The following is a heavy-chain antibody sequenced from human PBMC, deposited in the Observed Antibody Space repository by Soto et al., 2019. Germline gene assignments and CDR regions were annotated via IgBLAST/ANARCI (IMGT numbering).Heavy chain of an antibody. CDR2: ISYDGSNK. J-gene: IGHJ6*02. CDR1: GFTFSSYG. CDR3: AKVVRGAGPPYSYYYYGMDV. Sequence: QVQLVESGGGVVQPGRSLRLSCAASGFTFSSYGMHWVRQAPGKGLEWVAVISYDGSNKYYADSVKGRFTISRDNSKNTLYLKMSSLRAEDPAVYYCAKVVRGAGPPYSYYYYGMDVWGQGTTVTVSS. V-gene: IGHV3-30*18. D-gene: IGHD3-10*02.